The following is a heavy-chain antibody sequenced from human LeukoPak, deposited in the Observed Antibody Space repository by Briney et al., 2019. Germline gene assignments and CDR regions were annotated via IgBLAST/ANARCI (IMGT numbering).Heavy chain of an antibody. D-gene: IGHD6-13*01. CDR1: GFTFSDFY. V-gene: IGHV3-11*01. J-gene: IGHJ4*02. Sequence: PGGSLRLSCAASGFTFSDFYMSWIRQAPRKGLEWISYISSSGSSIYYADSVRGRFTISRDNAKNSLYLQMNTLRAEDTAVYYCARDLSTSSEDWWDYWGQGTLVTVSS. CDR2: ISSSGSSI. CDR3: ARDLSTSSEDWWDY.